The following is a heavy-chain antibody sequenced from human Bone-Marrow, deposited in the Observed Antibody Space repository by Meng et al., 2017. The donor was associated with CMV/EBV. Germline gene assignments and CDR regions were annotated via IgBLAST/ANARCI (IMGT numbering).Heavy chain of an antibody. CDR1: GGTFSSYT. J-gene: IGHJ3*02. CDR2: IISILGIA. CDR3: ARVAGGHDAFDI. V-gene: IGHV1-69*02. D-gene: IGHD2-15*01. Sequence: SVKVSCKASGGTFSSYTISWVRQAPGQGLEWMGRIISILGIANYAQKFQGRVTITADKSTSTAYMELSSLRCEDTAVYYWARVAGGHDAFDIWGQGTMVTVSS.